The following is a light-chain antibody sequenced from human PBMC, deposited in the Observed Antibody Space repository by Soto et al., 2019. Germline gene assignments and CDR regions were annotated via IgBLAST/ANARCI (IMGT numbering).Light chain of an antibody. CDR2: GAS. J-gene: IGKJ1*01. V-gene: IGKV3-20*01. CDR1: QSVTSSY. CDR3: QQYGSSSSWT. Sequence: EIVLTQSPGTLSLSPGERATLSCRASQSVTSSYLAWYQQKPGQAPRLLIYGASSRATGIPDRFSDSGSGTDFTLTINRLEPEDFAVYYCQQYGSSSSWTFGQGTKVDFK.